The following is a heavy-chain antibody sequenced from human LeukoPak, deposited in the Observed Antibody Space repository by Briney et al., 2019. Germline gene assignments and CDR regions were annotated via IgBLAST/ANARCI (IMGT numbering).Heavy chain of an antibody. V-gene: IGHV3-30-3*01. CDR1: GFTFSSYA. CDR3: AKDRGYSGSYYTFDY. J-gene: IGHJ4*02. D-gene: IGHD1-26*01. Sequence: GGSLRLSCAASGFTFSSYAMHWVRQAPGKGLEWVAVISYDGSNKYYADSVKGRFTISRDNSKNTLYPQMNSLRAEDTAVYYCAKDRGYSGSYYTFDYWGQGTLVTVSS. CDR2: ISYDGSNK.